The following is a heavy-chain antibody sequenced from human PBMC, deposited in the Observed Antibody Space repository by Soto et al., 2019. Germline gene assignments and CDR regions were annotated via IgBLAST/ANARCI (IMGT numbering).Heavy chain of an antibody. J-gene: IGHJ4*02. V-gene: IGHV4-30-4*01. Sequence: SETLSLTCAVSGYSISSGDYYWSWIRQPPGKGLEWIGYIYYSGSTYYNPSLKSRVTISVDTSKNQFSLKLSSVTAADTAVYYCARGFGGFGELLYPYYFDYWGQGTLVTVSS. CDR2: IYYSGST. CDR1: GYSISSGDYY. CDR3: ARGFGGFGELLYPYYFDY. D-gene: IGHD3-10*01.